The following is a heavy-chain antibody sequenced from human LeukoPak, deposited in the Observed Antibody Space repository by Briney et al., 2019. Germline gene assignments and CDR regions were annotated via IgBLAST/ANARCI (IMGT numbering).Heavy chain of an antibody. D-gene: IGHD1-26*01. CDR3: VKDLLGESYVFDY. J-gene: IGHJ4*02. Sequence: GGFLRLSCAASGFTFCNYAMSWVRQAPGKGLELVSGITGSSTKTCYADSGRCRFTISRDNSKSTLYLQMNRLRAEDTAIYYCVKDLLGESYVFDYWGQGTLVPVSS. V-gene: IGHV3-23*01. CDR1: GFTFCNYA. CDR2: ITGSSTKT.